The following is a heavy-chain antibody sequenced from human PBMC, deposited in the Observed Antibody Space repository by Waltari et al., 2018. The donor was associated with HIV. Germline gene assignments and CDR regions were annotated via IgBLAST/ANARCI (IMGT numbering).Heavy chain of an antibody. CDR3: GRMMVRGVIMTGVDV. Sequence: EVQLVETGGGLIQPGGSLRLSCVASGFTVSSSQMSWFRQAPGKGPEWVSVIYIVGTRYYTDSVKGRFTISRDESKNTVNLQLNSLRAEDTAVYYCGRMMVRGVIMTGVDVWGQGTTVIVSS. J-gene: IGHJ6*02. V-gene: IGHV3-53*02. CDR2: IYIVGTR. D-gene: IGHD3-10*01. CDR1: GFTVSSSQ.